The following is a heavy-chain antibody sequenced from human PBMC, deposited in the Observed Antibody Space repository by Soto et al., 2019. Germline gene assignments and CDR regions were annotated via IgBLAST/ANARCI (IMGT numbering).Heavy chain of an antibody. CDR3: ASSYDSSGHDY. D-gene: IGHD3-22*01. Sequence: EVQLVESGGGLVQPGGSLRLSCAASGFTFSSYWMHWVRQAPGKGLVWVSRINSDGSSTSYADSVKGRFTISRDNAKNTLYLQMNSLRADDTAVYYCASSYDSSGHDYWGQGTLVTVSS. J-gene: IGHJ4*02. CDR1: GFTFSSYW. CDR2: INSDGSST. V-gene: IGHV3-74*01.